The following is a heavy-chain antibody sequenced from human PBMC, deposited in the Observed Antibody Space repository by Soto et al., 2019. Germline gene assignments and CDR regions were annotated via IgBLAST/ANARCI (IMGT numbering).Heavy chain of an antibody. Sequence: GGSLRLPCAASGFTLSRYAMILFRQALGKGLEWVSAISGSGGSTYYADSVKGRFTISRDNSKNTLYLQMNSLRAEDTAVYYCAKDRRGVDDFFSGSNNYYFDMVVWGQGTTVTV. CDR1: GFTLSRYA. V-gene: IGHV3-23*01. J-gene: IGHJ6*02. CDR3: AKDRRGVDDFFSGSNNYYFDMVV. CDR2: ISGSGGST. D-gene: IGHD3-3*01.